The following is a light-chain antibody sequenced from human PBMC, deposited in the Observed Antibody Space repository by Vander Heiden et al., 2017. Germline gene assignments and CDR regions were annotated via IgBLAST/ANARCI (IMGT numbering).Light chain of an antibody. J-gene: IGKJ2*03. CDR2: GAS. Sequence: IVMTQSPATLSVSPVERATLSCRASQSVSSNLAGYQQKPGQAPRLLSYGASTRATGIPARFSGSGSGTEFTLTISSLQSEDFAVYYCQQYNNWPPSFGQGTKLEIK. CDR3: QQYNNWPPS. CDR1: QSVSSN. V-gene: IGKV3-15*01.